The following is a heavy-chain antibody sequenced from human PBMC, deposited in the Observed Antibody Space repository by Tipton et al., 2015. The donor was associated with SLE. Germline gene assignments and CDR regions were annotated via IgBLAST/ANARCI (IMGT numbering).Heavy chain of an antibody. CDR1: GGSFSGYY. CDR2: INHSGST. V-gene: IGHV4-34*01. CDR3: ARHPYDFWSGYYFDY. Sequence: TLSLTCAVYGGSFSGYYWSWIRQPPGKGLEWIGEINHSGSTNYNPSLKRRVTISVDTSKNQFSLKLSSVTAADTAVYYCARHPYDFWSGYYFDYWGQGTLVTVSS. J-gene: IGHJ4*02. D-gene: IGHD3-3*01.